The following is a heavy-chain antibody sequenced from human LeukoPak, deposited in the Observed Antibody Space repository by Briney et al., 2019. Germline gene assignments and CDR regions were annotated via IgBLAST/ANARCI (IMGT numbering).Heavy chain of an antibody. V-gene: IGHV3-23*01. J-gene: IGHJ6*02. CDR1: GFTFSSHA. D-gene: IGHD2-2*01. Sequence: GGSLRLSCAASGFTFSSHAMSWVRQAPGKGLEWVSAISGSSSTTFYADSVKGRFTISRDNSTDTLFLQMNSLRPEDTALYYCAKGMEWVVVPAALDVWGQGTTVSVSS. CDR2: ISGSSSTT. CDR3: AKGMEWVVVPAALDV.